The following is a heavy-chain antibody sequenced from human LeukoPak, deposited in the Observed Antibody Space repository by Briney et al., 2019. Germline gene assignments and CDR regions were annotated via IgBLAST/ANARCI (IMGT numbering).Heavy chain of an antibody. V-gene: IGHV3-30*18. Sequence: PGGSLRLSCAASGFTFSSYGMHSVRQAPGKGLEWVAVISYDGSNKYYADSVKGRFTISRDNSKNTLYLQMNSLRAEDTAVYYCAKGNYDYVWGSYRGSPSFDPWGQGTLVTVSS. CDR2: ISYDGSNK. CDR1: GFTFSSYG. CDR3: AKGNYDYVWGSYRGSPSFDP. J-gene: IGHJ5*02. D-gene: IGHD3-16*02.